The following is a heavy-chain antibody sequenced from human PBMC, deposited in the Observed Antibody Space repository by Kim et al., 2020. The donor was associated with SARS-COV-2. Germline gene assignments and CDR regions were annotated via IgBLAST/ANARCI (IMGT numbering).Heavy chain of an antibody. CDR3: AKVTSGSSGWFEYFQH. CDR1: GFTFNNYA. V-gene: IGHV3-23*01. J-gene: IGHJ1*01. D-gene: IGHD6-19*01. CDR2: IRDSGGST. Sequence: GGSLRLSCAASGFTFNNYAMSWVRQAPWKGLEWVSGIRDSGGSTKYADSVKGRFSISRDNSKNTLYLQMDSLRAEDTAVYYCAKVTSGSSGWFEYFQHWGQGTLVTVSS.